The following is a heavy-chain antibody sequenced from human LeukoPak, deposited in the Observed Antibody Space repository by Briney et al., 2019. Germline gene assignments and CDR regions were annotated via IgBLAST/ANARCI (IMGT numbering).Heavy chain of an antibody. CDR3: ASVQAGKTVGELSTPSYYCYYMDV. CDR2: IYYSGST. Sequence: SETLSLTCTVSGGSISSHYWSWIRQPPGKGLEWIGYIYYSGSTNYNPSLKSRVTISVDTSKNQFSLKLSSVTAADTAVYYCASVQAGKTVGELSTPSYYCYYMDVWGKGTTVTVFS. V-gene: IGHV4-59*11. J-gene: IGHJ6*03. D-gene: IGHD3-10*01. CDR1: GGSISSHY.